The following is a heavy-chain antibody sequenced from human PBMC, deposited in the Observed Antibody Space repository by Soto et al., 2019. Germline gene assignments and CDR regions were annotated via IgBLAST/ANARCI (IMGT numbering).Heavy chain of an antibody. CDR1: GGSISSGGYY. V-gene: IGHV4-31*03. CDR2: IYYSGST. J-gene: IGHJ4*02. CDR3: ARGPGTSGYFDH. Sequence: SETLSLTCTVSGGSISSGGYYWSWIRQHPGKGLEWIGYIYYSGSTYYNPSLKSRVTISVDTSKNQFSLKLSSVTAADTAVYYCARGPGTSGYFDHWGQGTLVTVSS. D-gene: IGHD3-3*01.